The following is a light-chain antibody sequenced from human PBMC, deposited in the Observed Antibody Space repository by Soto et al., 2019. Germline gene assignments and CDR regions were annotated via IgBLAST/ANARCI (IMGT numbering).Light chain of an antibody. V-gene: IGKV3-20*01. J-gene: IGKJ4*01. CDR1: QSVSSSY. Sequence: EIVLTQSPGTLSLSPGERATLSCRASQSVSSSYLAWYQQKPGQARRLLIYGASSRATGIADMFSGSGSGTDITLTISRLEPEDFVVYYWQQYGSSPLTFGGGTKVEIK. CDR3: QQYGSSPLT. CDR2: GAS.